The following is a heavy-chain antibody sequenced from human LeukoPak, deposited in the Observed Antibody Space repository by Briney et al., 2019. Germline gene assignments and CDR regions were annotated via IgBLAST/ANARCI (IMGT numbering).Heavy chain of an antibody. CDR2: VNPNSGNT. V-gene: IGHV1-8*01. Sequence: APVKVSCKTSGYTFTTYDINWVRQVTGQGLERMGWVNPNSGNTGYAQKFQGRVTMTMDPSISTAYMELSSLRSEDTAVYYCARRSDGYDSSAYYHWGQGTLVTVSS. CDR1: GYTFTTYD. D-gene: IGHD3-22*01. J-gene: IGHJ4*02. CDR3: ARRSDGYDSSAYYH.